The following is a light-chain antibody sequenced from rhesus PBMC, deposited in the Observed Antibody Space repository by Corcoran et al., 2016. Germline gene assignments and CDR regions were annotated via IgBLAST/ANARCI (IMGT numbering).Light chain of an antibody. J-gene: IGKJ3*01. CDR2: DAS. CDR3: LQHNSYPFT. CDR1: QGISNY. V-gene: IGKV1-28*03. Sequence: DIQMTQSPSSLSASVGDTVTITCRASQGISNYLNWFQQKPGKAPKLLIYDASSLESGVPSRFRGSVSGTDFTPTISSLQPEDFAAYYWLQHNSYPFTFGPGTKLDVK.